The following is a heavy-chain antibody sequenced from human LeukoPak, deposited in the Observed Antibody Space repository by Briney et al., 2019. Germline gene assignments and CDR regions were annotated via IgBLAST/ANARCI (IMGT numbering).Heavy chain of an antibody. J-gene: IGHJ4*02. CDR1: GFTFSSYG. V-gene: IGHV3-30*18. D-gene: IGHD5-12*01. Sequence: PGGSLRLSCAASGFTFSSYGMHWVRQAPGKGLEWVAVISYDGSNKYYADSVKGRFTISRDNSKNTLYLQMNSLRAEDTAVYYCAKMGRGYSGYEAFDYWGQGTPVTVSS. CDR2: ISYDGSNK. CDR3: AKMGRGYSGYEAFDY.